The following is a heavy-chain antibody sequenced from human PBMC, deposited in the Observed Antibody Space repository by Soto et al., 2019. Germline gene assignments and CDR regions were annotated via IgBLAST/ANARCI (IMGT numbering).Heavy chain of an antibody. D-gene: IGHD6-13*01. CDR3: TRGSSRWDY. Sequence: SETLSLTCTVSGGSISSFYWSWIRQPAGKGLEWVGRIYSGGRSNYNPSLKSRVTMSVDTSKNQFSLRLSSVTAADTAMYYCTRGSSRWDYWGQGTRVTVSS. J-gene: IGHJ4*02. CDR1: GGSISSFY. CDR2: IYSGGRS. V-gene: IGHV4-4*07.